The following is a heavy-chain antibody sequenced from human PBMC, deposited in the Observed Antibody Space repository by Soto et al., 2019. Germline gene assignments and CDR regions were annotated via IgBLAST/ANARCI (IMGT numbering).Heavy chain of an antibody. CDR2: MNPNSGNT. J-gene: IGHJ6*03. CDR3: ARSVDKLWIHYYYYMDV. D-gene: IGHD3-3*01. CDR1: GYTFTSYD. Sequence: ASVKVSCKASGYTFTSYDINWVRQATGQGLEWMGWMNPNSGNTGYAQKFQGRVTMTRNTSISTAYMELSSLRSEDTAVYYCARSVDKLWIHYYYYMDVWGKGTTVTVSS. V-gene: IGHV1-8*01.